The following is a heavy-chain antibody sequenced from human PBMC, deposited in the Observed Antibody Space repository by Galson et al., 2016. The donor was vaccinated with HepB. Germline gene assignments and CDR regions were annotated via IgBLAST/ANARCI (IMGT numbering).Heavy chain of an antibody. CDR3: ARHFSGSY. J-gene: IGHJ4*02. D-gene: IGHD3-22*01. CDR1: GFTFGDYA. V-gene: IGHV3-49*04. Sequence: SLRLSCAASGFTFGDYAMSWVRQAPGEGLEWVGLIRRKDYGGTTEYAASVKGRFTISRDDSKNIAYLQMNSLRAEDTAMYFCARHFSGSYLGQGTLVTVSS. CDR2: IRRKDYGGTT.